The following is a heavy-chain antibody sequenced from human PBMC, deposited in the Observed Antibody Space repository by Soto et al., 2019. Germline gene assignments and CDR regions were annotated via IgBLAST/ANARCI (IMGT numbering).Heavy chain of an antibody. Sequence: ASVKVSCKASGYTFTTYYMHWVRQAPGQGLEWMGIISPDGGRTSYAQKFQGRVTMTRDTSTSTVYMELSSLRSEDTAVYYCARPPGYISDWYYFDLWGQGTLVTVSS. V-gene: IGHV1-46*01. D-gene: IGHD3-9*01. CDR2: ISPDGGRT. CDR3: ARPPGYISDWYYFDL. CDR1: GYTFTTYY. J-gene: IGHJ4*02.